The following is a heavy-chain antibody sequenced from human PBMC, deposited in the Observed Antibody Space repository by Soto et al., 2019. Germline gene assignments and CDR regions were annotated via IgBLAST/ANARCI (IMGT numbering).Heavy chain of an antibody. CDR2: VYYSGAT. Sequence: SETLSLTCNVSGDSMTSPSYYWGWIRQPPGKGLEWIGTVYYSGATYYNPSLRGRLTVSADTSKNYFSLRLTSVTAADTAVYYCARHDDRFDPWGQGILVTVSS. CDR1: GDSMTSPSYY. J-gene: IGHJ5*02. CDR3: ARHDDRFDP. V-gene: IGHV4-39*01.